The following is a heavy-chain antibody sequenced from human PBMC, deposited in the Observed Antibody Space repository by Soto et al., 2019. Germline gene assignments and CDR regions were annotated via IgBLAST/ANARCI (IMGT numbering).Heavy chain of an antibody. CDR3: ARGSNSSGWSNFLSAFDL. J-gene: IGHJ3*01. V-gene: IGHV3-21*06. D-gene: IGHD6-19*01. Sequence: EVQLVESGGGLVKPGGSLRLSCVASGFTFSGYTMNWVRQAPAKGLEWISSISSSASHRYYGGSLKGRSTISRDNAKNSLYLQMDSLRAEDTAVYYCARGSNSSGWSNFLSAFDLWGHGTVVTVSS. CDR1: GFTFSGYT. CDR2: ISSSASHR.